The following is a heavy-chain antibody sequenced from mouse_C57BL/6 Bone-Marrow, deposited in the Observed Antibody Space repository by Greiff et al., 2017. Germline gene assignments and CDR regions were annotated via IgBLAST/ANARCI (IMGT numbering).Heavy chain of an antibody. Sequence: LVAPSQSLSITCTVSGFSLTSYGVHWVRQPPGKGLEWLVVIWSDGSTTYNSALKSRLSISKDNSKSQVFLKMNSFQTDDTAMYYCARQDYGYDGFAYWGQGTLVTVSA. D-gene: IGHD2-2*01. CDR2: IWSDGST. CDR3: ARQDYGYDGFAY. J-gene: IGHJ3*01. V-gene: IGHV2-6-2*01. CDR1: GFSLTSYG.